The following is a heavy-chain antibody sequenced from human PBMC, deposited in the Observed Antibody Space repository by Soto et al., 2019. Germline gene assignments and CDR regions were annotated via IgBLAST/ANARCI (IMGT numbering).Heavy chain of an antibody. J-gene: IGHJ6*02. V-gene: IGHV1-18*01. CDR2: IRAYNGNT. CDR3: PRDLPTMDV. CDR1: GYTFTSYG. Sequence: QVQLVQSGAEVKKPGASVKVSCKASGYTFTSYGIRWVRQAPGQGLEWMGWIRAYNGNTKYAQKLQGRVTMTTDTSTRTADMELRSLRSDDTAVYYCPRDLPTMDVWGQGTTVSVSS.